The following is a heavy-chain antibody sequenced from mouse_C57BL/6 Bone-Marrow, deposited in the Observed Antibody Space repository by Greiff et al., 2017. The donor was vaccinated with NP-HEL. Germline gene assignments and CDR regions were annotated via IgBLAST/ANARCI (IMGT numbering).Heavy chain of an antibody. J-gene: IGHJ4*01. Sequence: QVQLQQSGAELARPGASVKLSCKASGYTFTSYGISWVKQRTGQGLEWIGEIYPRSGNTYSNEKFKGKATLTADKSSSTAYMELRSLTSEDSAVYFCCLSSYYAMDYWGQGTSVTVSS. CDR2: IYPRSGNT. CDR3: CLSSYYAMDY. V-gene: IGHV1-81*01. D-gene: IGHD1-1*01. CDR1: GYTFTSYG.